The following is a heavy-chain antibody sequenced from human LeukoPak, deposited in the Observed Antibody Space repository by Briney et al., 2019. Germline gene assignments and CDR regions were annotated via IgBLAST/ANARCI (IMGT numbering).Heavy chain of an antibody. CDR3: ARDASMVRGVILYYYGMDV. Sequence: GGALRLSCAASGFTFRDYYMSWIRQAPGKGLEGVSYISRSCSTIYFADPVKGRFTISRDKAKNSLYLKMNSMRAEDTAVYYCARDASMVRGVILYYYGMDVWGQGTTVTVSS. J-gene: IGHJ6*02. D-gene: IGHD3-10*01. CDR2: ISRSCSTI. CDR1: GFTFRDYY. V-gene: IGHV3-11*01.